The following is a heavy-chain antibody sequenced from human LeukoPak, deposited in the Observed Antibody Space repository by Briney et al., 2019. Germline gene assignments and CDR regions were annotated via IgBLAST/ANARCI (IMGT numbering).Heavy chain of an antibody. CDR2: ISGSGGST. CDR3: AKSGDVYYYDSSGYFADY. CDR1: GFTFSSYA. J-gene: IGHJ4*02. V-gene: IGHV3-23*01. Sequence: PGGSLRLSCAASGFTFSSYAMSWGRQARGKGREWVSAISGSGGSTYYAESVKGGFTISRENDKNTLYLKMKRLRAEDTAVYYCAKSGDVYYYDSSGYFADYWGQGTLVTVSS. D-gene: IGHD3-22*01.